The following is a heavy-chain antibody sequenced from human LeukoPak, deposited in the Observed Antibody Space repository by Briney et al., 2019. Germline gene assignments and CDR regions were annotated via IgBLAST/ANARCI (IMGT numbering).Heavy chain of an antibody. Sequence: PSETLSLTCTVSGGSISSSSYYWGWIRQPPGKGLEWIGSIYYSGSTYYNPSLKSRVTISVDTSKNQFSLKLSSVTAADTAVYYCARDRTVVPAAILDYFYYYMDVWGKGTTVTVSS. D-gene: IGHD2-2*01. V-gene: IGHV4-39*02. J-gene: IGHJ6*03. CDR2: IYYSGST. CDR3: ARDRTVVPAAILDYFYYYMDV. CDR1: GGSISSSSYY.